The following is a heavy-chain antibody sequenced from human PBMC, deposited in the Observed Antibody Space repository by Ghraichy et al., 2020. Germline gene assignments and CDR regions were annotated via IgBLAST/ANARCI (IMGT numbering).Heavy chain of an antibody. V-gene: IGHV4-34*01. J-gene: IGHJ4*02. CDR3: ARAEPYRWWLRFPPINFDY. CDR2: INHSGST. Sequence: SETLSLTCAVYGGSFSGYYWSWIRQPPGKGLEWIGEINHSGSTNYNPSLKSRVTISVDTSKNQFSLKLSSVTAADTAVYYCARAEPYRWWLRFPPINFDYWGQGTLVTVSS. D-gene: IGHD5-12*01. CDR1: GGSFSGYY.